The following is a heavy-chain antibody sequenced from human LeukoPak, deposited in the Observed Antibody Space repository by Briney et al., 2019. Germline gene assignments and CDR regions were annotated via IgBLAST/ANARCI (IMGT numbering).Heavy chain of an antibody. CDR3: AKDQGFGDPPSDY. Sequence: GGSLRLSCAASGFTFSSYAMSWVRQAPGKGPQWVSTITGTTYYADSVKGRFTISRDNSKNTLYLQMNSLRAEDTAIYYCAKDQGFGDPPSDYWGQGTLVTVSS. CDR1: GFTFSSYA. CDR2: ITGTT. D-gene: IGHD3-10*01. J-gene: IGHJ4*02. V-gene: IGHV3-23*01.